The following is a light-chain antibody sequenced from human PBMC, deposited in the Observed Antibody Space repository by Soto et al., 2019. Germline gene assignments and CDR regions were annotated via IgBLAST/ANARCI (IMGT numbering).Light chain of an antibody. CDR3: SSYTNSNARV. J-gene: IGLJ1*01. CDR1: SSDVGGYNY. CDR2: DVS. V-gene: IGLV2-14*03. Sequence: QSALTQPASVSGSPGQSITISCTGTSSDVGGYNYVSWYQQHPDKAPKLMIYDVSYRPSGVSNRFSGSKSGNTASLTIFGLQAEDEADYYCSSYTNSNARVFGTGTKLTVL.